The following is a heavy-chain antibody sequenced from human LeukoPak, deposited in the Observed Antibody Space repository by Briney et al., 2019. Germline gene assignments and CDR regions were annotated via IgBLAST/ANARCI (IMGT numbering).Heavy chain of an antibody. J-gene: IGHJ4*02. CDR3: ASGRGYSYGYAFDY. CDR2: MNPNSGST. V-gene: IGHV1-8*01. D-gene: IGHD5-18*01. Sequence: ASVKVSCKASGYTFTSYDINWVRQATGQGLEWMGWMNPNSGSTGYAQKFQGRVTMTRNTSISTAYMELSSLRSEDTAVYYCASGRGYSYGYAFDYWGQGTLVTVSS. CDR1: GYTFTSYD.